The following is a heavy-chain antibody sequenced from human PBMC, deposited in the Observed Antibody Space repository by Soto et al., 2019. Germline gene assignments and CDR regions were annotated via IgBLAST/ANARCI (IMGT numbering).Heavy chain of an antibody. CDR3: TTDPDYYGSGSSYYYMDV. J-gene: IGHJ6*03. CDR2: IKSKTDGGTT. V-gene: IGHV3-15*01. D-gene: IGHD3-10*01. Sequence: GSLRLSCAASGFTFSNAWMSWVRQAPGKGLEWVGRIKSKTDGGTTDYAAPVKGRFTISRDDSKNTLYLQMNSLKTEDTAVYYCTTDPDYYGSGSSYYYMDVWGKGTTVTVSS. CDR1: GFTFSNAW.